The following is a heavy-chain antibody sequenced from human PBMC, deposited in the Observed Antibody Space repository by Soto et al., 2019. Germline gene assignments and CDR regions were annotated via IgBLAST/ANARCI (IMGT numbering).Heavy chain of an antibody. Sequence: GGSLRLSCAASGFTFSSYSMNWVRQAPGKGLEWVSYISSGSSTIYYADSVKGRFTISRDNAKNSLFLQMNSLRAEDTAVYYCARAAMAVSGTVLDFWGQGSLVTGSS. CDR2: ISSGSSTI. CDR3: ARAAMAVSGTVLDF. D-gene: IGHD6-19*01. V-gene: IGHV3-48*01. J-gene: IGHJ4*02. CDR1: GFTFSSYS.